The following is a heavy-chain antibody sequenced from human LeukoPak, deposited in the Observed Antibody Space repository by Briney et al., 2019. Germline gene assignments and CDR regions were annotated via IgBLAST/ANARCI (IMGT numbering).Heavy chain of an antibody. CDR3: AKGTQWLVHY. J-gene: IGHJ4*02. Sequence: GGSLRLSCAASGFTFSSYAMSWVRQAPGKGLEWVSLVSGDGSATYYADSVKGRFTISRDNSKNSLYLQMNSLITEDTALYYCAKGTQWLVHYWGQGALVTVSS. CDR1: GFTFSSYA. CDR2: VSGDGSAT. V-gene: IGHV3-43*02. D-gene: IGHD6-19*01.